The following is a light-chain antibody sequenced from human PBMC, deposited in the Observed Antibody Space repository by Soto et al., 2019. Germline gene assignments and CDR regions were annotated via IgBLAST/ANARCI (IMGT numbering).Light chain of an antibody. CDR1: QSVSNNY. V-gene: IGKV3-20*01. CDR2: GAS. J-gene: IGKJ1*01. Sequence: EIVLTQSPGTLSLSPGERATLSCRASQSVSNNYLAWYQQNTGQAPRLLIYGASNSATGIPDRFSGSGSGTAFTLTISRLEPEDFAVYYCQQYGSSGTFGQGTKVEIK. CDR3: QQYGSSGT.